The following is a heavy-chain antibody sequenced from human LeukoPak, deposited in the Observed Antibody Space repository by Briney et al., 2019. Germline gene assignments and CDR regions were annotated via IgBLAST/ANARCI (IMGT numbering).Heavy chain of an antibody. CDR3: ATDTFILTGYYNFDY. D-gene: IGHD3-9*01. V-gene: IGHV1-24*01. CDR2: FNPEDGET. J-gene: IGHJ4*02. Sequence: ASVKVSCKVSGYTFTELSMHWVRQAPGKGLEWMGGFNPEDGETIYAQKFQGRVTMTRDTSTGTAYMEMSSLRYEDTAVYYCATDTFILTGYYNFDYWGQGTLVTVSS. CDR1: GYTFTELS.